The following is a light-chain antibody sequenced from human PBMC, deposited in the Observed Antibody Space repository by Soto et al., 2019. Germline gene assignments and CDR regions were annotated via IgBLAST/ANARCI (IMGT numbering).Light chain of an antibody. J-gene: IGKJ4*01. Sequence: EIVLTQSPATLSLSPGERATLSCRASQSVNNYLAWYQRKPGQAPRLRLYDVFNRATGIPARCSGSGSGTDYTSITSSLEPEDFAVCYCQQRSSWPWLTCGVWNRVEI. V-gene: IGKV3-11*01. CDR2: DVF. CDR1: QSVNNY. CDR3: QQRSSWPWLT.